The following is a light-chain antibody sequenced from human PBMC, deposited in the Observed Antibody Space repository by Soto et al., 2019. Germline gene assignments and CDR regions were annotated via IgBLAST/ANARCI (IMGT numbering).Light chain of an antibody. CDR2: KAS. Sequence: DIQMTQSPSTLSASVGDRVTITCRASQSISSWLAWYQQKPGKAPNLLIYKASSLESGVPSRFSGSGSGTEITITISILQPDDFATYYCQQYSTYWTFGQGTKVEIK. CDR3: QQYSTYWT. CDR1: QSISSW. V-gene: IGKV1-5*03. J-gene: IGKJ1*01.